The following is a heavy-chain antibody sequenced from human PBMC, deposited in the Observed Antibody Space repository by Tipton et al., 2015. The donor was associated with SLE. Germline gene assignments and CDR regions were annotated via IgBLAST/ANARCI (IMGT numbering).Heavy chain of an antibody. CDR3: AREAHATFDI. J-gene: IGHJ3*02. V-gene: IGHV3-7*01. CDR1: GFTFNTYW. CDR2: MNQEGSEK. Sequence: SLRLSCAASGFTFNTYWMCWVRQAPGKGLGWGGNMNQEGSEKYYVGSVKGTFTISRDNAKNSLYLQMNSLRAEDTAVYYCAREAHATFDIWGQGTMVIVSS. D-gene: IGHD2-2*01.